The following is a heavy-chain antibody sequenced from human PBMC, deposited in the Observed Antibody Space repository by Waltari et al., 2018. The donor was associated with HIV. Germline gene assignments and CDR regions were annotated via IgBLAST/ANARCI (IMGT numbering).Heavy chain of an antibody. Sequence: QVQLVQSGAEVKKPGASVKVSCRASGYTFTSYAMHWLRQAPGQRLEWMGWINAGNGNTKYSQKFQGRVTITRDTSASTAYMELSSLRSEDTAVYYCARDIPRMGIDYWGQGTLVTVSS. CDR3: ARDIPRMGIDY. V-gene: IGHV1-3*01. D-gene: IGHD2-15*01. J-gene: IGHJ4*02. CDR1: GYTFTSYA. CDR2: INAGNGNT.